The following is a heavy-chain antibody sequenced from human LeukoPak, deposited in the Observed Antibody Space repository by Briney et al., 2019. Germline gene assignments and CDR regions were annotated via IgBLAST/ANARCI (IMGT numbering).Heavy chain of an antibody. Sequence: TGGSLRLSCAASGFTFSSYWMSWVRQAPGKGLEWVANIKHDGSVKYYVDSVKGRFTISRDNAKNSLYLQMNSLTVEDTAVYYCGRGPGYRSDYWGQGTLVTVSS. CDR2: IKHDGSVK. CDR3: GRGPGYRSDY. J-gene: IGHJ4*02. V-gene: IGHV3-7*05. D-gene: IGHD5-12*01. CDR1: GFTFSSYW.